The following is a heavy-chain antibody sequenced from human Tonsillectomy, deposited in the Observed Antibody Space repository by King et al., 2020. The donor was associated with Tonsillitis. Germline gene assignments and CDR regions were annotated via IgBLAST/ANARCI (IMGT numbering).Heavy chain of an antibody. CDR1: GYTFTSYG. CDR2: ISTYNGNT. D-gene: IGHD2-2*01. CDR3: AKVGAIVVVPASIY. V-gene: IGHV1-18*01. Sequence: VQLVESGAEVKKPGASVKVSCKASGYTFTSYGISWVRQAPGQGLEWVGWISTYNGNTNYAQKLQGRVTMTTDTSTSTAFMELRSLSSDDTAVYYCAKVGAIVVVPASIYWGQGTLVTVSS. J-gene: IGHJ4*02.